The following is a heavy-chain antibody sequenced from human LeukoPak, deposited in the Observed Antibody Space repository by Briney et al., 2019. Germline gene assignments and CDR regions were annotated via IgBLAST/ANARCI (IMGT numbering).Heavy chain of an antibody. CDR1: GGSFSGYY. J-gene: IGHJ6*02. Sequence: SETLSLTCAVYGGSFSGYYWSWIRQPPRKGLEWIGEINHSGSTTYNPSLKSQVSISVDTSKNQFSLKLSSVTAADTAVYYCARVSGYSYAQPDYYYGMDVWGQGTTVTVSS. CDR3: ARVSGYSYAQPDYYYGMDV. V-gene: IGHV4-34*01. CDR2: INHSGST. D-gene: IGHD5-18*01.